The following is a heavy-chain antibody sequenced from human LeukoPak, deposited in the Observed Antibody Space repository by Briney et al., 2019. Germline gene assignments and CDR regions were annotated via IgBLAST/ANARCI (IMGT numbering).Heavy chain of an antibody. CDR1: GFTFSSYE. Sequence: PGGSLRLSCAASGFTFSSYEMNWVRQAPGKGLEWVSAISGGGGSTYYADSVKGRFSISRDSSSNTLYLQMNSLRGEDTAVYYCAKENWVYNWKYDSSGSGINYWGQGTLVTVSS. V-gene: IGHV3-23*01. CDR2: ISGGGGST. CDR3: AKENWVYNWKYDSSGSGINY. J-gene: IGHJ4*02. D-gene: IGHD3-22*01.